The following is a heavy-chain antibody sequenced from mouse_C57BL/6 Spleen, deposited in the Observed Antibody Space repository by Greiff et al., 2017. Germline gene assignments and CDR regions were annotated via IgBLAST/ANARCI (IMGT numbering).Heavy chain of an antibody. CDR1: GYTFTDYE. Sequence: QVQLQQSGAELVRPGASVTLSCKASGYTFTDYEMHWVKQTPVHGLEWIGAIDPETGGTAYNQKFKGKAILTADKSSSTAYMALRSLTSEDSAVYYCTRWGWPHYCDYWGQGTTLTVSS. CDR3: TRWGWPHYCDY. D-gene: IGHD2-3*01. J-gene: IGHJ2*01. CDR2: IDPETGGT. V-gene: IGHV1-15*01.